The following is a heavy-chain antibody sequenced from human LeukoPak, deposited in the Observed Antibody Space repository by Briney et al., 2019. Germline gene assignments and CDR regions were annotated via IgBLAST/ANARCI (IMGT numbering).Heavy chain of an antibody. V-gene: IGHV4-4*07. CDR1: GGSISSYY. Sequence: SETLSLTCTVSGGSISSYYWSWIRQPPGKGLEWIGRIYTSGSTNYNPSLKSRVTISVDTSKNQFSLKLSSVTAADTAVYYCARDRHLTDYYDSSGFDYWGQGTLVTVSS. J-gene: IGHJ4*02. CDR2: IYTSGST. CDR3: ARDRHLTDYYDSSGFDY. D-gene: IGHD3-22*01.